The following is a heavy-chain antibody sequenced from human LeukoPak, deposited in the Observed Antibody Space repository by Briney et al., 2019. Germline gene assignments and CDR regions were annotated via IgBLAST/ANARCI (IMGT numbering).Heavy chain of an antibody. J-gene: IGHJ4*02. CDR3: ARETVGGYFDY. Sequence: SETLSLTCTVSGGSISSYYWSWIRQPPGKGLEWIGYIYYSGSTNYNPSLKSRVTISVDTSKNQFSLKLSSVTAADTAVYCCARETVGGYFDYWGQGTLVTVSS. CDR2: IYYSGST. V-gene: IGHV4-59*01. CDR1: GGSISSYY. D-gene: IGHD2-15*01.